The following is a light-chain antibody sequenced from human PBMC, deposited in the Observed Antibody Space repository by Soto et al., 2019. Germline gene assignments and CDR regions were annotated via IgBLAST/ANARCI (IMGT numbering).Light chain of an antibody. V-gene: IGKV3-20*01. J-gene: IGKJ3*01. CDR1: QTISNTY. Sequence: EIVLTQSPGTLSLSPGEGATLSCRASQTISNTYLAWYQQKPGQAPRLLIYGASSRATGIPDRFSGSGSGTDFTLTISGLVPEDVAVYYCQSYGRTVFTFGPGTKVDIK. CDR3: QSYGRTVFT. CDR2: GAS.